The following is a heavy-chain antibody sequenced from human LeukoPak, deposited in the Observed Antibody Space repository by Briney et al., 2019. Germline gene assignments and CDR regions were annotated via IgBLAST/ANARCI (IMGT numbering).Heavy chain of an antibody. CDR2: ISYDGSNK. Sequence: TGGSLRLSCAASGFTFSSYAMHWVRQAPGKGLEWVAVISYDGSNKYYADSVKGRFTISRDNSKNTLYLQMNSLRAEDTAVYYCARDRAGYYGMDVWGQGTTVTVSS. CDR1: GFTFSSYA. V-gene: IGHV3-30*04. D-gene: IGHD6-19*01. CDR3: ARDRAGYYGMDV. J-gene: IGHJ6*02.